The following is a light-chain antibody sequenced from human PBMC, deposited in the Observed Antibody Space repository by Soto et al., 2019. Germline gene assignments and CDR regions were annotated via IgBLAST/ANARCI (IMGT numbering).Light chain of an antibody. Sequence: QSALTQPPSASGTPGQSVSISCSGSRSSIRTNTVHWYQQLPGTAPKLLIYSNNVRPSGVPDRFSGSISGTSASLAISGLQSEDEADYYCAAWDDSLDGRVVFGGGTKVTV. CDR1: RSSIRTNT. CDR2: SNN. V-gene: IGLV1-44*01. CDR3: AAWDDSLDGRVV. J-gene: IGLJ2*01.